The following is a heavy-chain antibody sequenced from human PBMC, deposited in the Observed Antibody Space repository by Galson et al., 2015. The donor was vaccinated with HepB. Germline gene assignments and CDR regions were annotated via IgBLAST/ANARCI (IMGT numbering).Heavy chain of an antibody. CDR1: GGTFNSYT. D-gene: IGHD3/OR15-3a*01. Sequence: VKVSCKASGGTFNSYTISWVRQAPGQGLEWMGEIVPMFGAANYAQKFQGRVTITADDSTSTAYMELISLRSEDTAVYFCAGDFSGLRSAFDVWGQGTMVTVSS. J-gene: IGHJ3*01. V-gene: IGHV1-69*01. CDR3: AGDFSGLRSAFDV. CDR2: IVPMFGAA.